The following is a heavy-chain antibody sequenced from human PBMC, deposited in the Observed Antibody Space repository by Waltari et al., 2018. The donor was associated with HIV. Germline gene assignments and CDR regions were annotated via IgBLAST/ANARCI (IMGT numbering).Heavy chain of an antibody. V-gene: IGHV1-69*08. J-gene: IGHJ4*02. CDR3: ARDKVYSSGCFDY. D-gene: IGHD6-19*01. CDR2: INPILGIA. Sequence: QVQLVPSGAEVKTPGSSVQVSCKASGGTFSSNTISWVRQAPGQGLEWMGRINPILGIANYAQKCQGRVTITADKSTSTAYMELSSLRSEDTAVYYCARDKVYSSGCFDYWGQGTLVTVSS. CDR1: GGTFSSNT.